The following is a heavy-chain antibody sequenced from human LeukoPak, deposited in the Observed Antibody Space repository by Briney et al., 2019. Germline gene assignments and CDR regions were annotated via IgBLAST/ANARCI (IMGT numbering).Heavy chain of an antibody. J-gene: IGHJ6*02. V-gene: IGHV3-30-3*01. D-gene: IGHD1-7*01. Sequence: GRSLRLSCAASGFTFSSYAMHWVRQAPGKGLEWVAVISYDGSNKYYADSVKGRFTISRDNSKNTLYLQMNSLRAEDTAVYYCARGPELIDTGMDVWGQGTTVTVSS. CDR3: ARGPELIDTGMDV. CDR2: ISYDGSNK. CDR1: GFTFSSYA.